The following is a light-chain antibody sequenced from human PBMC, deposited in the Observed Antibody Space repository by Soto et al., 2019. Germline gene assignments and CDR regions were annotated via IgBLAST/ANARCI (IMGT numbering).Light chain of an antibody. J-gene: IGLJ2*01. CDR2: DVT. CDR3: CSYADSSSFRVL. V-gene: IGLV2-11*01. CDR1: SSDVGGYNF. Sequence: QSALTQPASVSGSPGQSITISCTGTSSDVGGYNFVSWYRQHPDKAPKLMIYDVTKRPSGVPDRFSGSKSANTASLIISGLQAADEAEYYCCCCSYADSSSFRVLFGGGTQLTVL.